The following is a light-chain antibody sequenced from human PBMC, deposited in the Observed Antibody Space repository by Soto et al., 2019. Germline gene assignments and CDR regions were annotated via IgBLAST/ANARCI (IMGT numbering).Light chain of an antibody. Sequence: EIVLTQSPATLSLSPGERATLSCRASQSVNNNLAWYQQKPGQAPRLLIYDASNRATGIPARFSGSGSGTDFTLTISRLEPEDFAIYYCQQRSNWPPTWTFGQGTTGDIK. CDR1: QSVNNN. V-gene: IGKV3-11*01. J-gene: IGKJ1*01. CDR2: DAS. CDR3: QQRSNWPPTWT.